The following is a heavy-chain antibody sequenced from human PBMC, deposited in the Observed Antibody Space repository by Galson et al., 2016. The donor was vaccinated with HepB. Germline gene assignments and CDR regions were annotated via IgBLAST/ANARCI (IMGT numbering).Heavy chain of an antibody. D-gene: IGHD1-1*01. CDR1: GFTFSTYG. Sequence: LRLSCAASGFTFSTYGMNWVRQAPGRGLEWVSHINNIGSHIYYADSLKGRLTISRDNAKNSLHLQMSSLRAEDTAIYYCARDDDMWARRSAMDVWGQGTTVTVSS. J-gene: IGHJ6*02. V-gene: IGHV3-21*01. CDR2: INNIGSHI. CDR3: ARDDDMWARRSAMDV.